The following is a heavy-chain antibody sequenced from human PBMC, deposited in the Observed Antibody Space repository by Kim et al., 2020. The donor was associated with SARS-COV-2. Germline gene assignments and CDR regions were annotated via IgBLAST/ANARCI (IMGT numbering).Heavy chain of an antibody. Sequence: ASVKVSCKASGYTFTSYYMHWVRQAPGQGLEWMGIINPSGGSTSYAQKFQGRVTMTRDTSTSTVYMELSSLRSEDTAVYYCARARLVWYGESKADYGMDVWGQGTTVTVSS. CDR2: INPSGGST. CDR3: ARARLVWYGESKADYGMDV. D-gene: IGHD3-10*01. J-gene: IGHJ6*02. CDR1: GYTFTSYY. V-gene: IGHV1-46*01.